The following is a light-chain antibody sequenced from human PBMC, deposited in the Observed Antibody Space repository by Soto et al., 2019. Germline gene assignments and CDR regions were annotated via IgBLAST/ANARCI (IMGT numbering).Light chain of an antibody. CDR1: QSISTW. J-gene: IGKJ1*01. CDR3: QQYNSYSPT. Sequence: DIQMTQSPSTLSASVGDRVTITCRASQSISTWSAWYQQEPGKAPKLLIHKASSVQSGVPSRFSGSGSGTDFTLTISSLHPDDFATYYCQQYNSYSPTFGQGTRVEIK. CDR2: KAS. V-gene: IGKV1-5*03.